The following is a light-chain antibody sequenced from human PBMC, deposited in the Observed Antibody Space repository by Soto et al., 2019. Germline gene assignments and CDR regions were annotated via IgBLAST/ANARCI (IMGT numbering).Light chain of an antibody. CDR1: KLGEKY. J-gene: IGLJ2*01. Sequence: SYELTQPPSLSVSPGQTATITCSGDKLGEKYVYWYQQRPGQSPVLVIYQDTTRPSGITDRNSGSTSGNTATLSISGTQTLDEADYYCQAWDTTSAIFGGGTKLTVL. CDR2: QDT. CDR3: QAWDTTSAI. V-gene: IGLV3-1*01.